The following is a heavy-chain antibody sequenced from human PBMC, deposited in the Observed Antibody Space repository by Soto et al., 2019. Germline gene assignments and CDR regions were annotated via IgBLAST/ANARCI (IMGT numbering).Heavy chain of an antibody. CDR3: ARDHGSSWFGPIDY. CDR2: IWYDGSNE. V-gene: IGHV3-33*01. CDR1: GFTFSSYG. D-gene: IGHD3-10*01. J-gene: IGHJ4*02. Sequence: QVQLVESGGGVVQPGRSLRLSCAASGFTFSSYGMHWVRQAPGKGLEWVAVIWYDGSNEYCADSVKGRFTISRDNSKNTLYLQMNSQRAEDTAVYYCARDHGSSWFGPIDYWGQGTLVTVSS.